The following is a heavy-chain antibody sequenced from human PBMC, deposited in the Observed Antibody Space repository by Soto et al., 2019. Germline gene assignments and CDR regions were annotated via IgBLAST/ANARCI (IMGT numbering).Heavy chain of an antibody. D-gene: IGHD3-10*01. J-gene: IGHJ4*02. CDR3: ARSYRGQGSDY. CDR2: IIPILGIA. V-gene: IGHV1-69*02. Sequence: QVQLVQSGAEVKKPGSSVKVSCKASRGTFSSYTISWVRQAPGQGLEWMGRIIPILGIANYAQKFQGRVTITADKSTSTAYMELSSLRSEDTAVYYCARSYRGQGSDYWGQGTLVTVSS. CDR1: RGTFSSYT.